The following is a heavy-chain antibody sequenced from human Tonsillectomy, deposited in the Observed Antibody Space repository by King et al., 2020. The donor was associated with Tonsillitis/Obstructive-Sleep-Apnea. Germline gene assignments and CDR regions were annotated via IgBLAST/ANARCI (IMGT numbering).Heavy chain of an antibody. CDR1: GFTFSSYA. D-gene: IGHD3-16*01. Sequence: VQLVESGGGVVQPGRSLRLSCAASGFTFSSYAMHWVRQAPGKGLEWVAVISFDGGNKYYADSVKGRFTISRDNSKNTVYLQMDSLRADATALYYCARDLSWGFGGEVRSFTYWGQGTLFTFSS. V-gene: IGHV3-30*04. CDR3: ARDLSWGFGGEVRSFTY. J-gene: IGHJ4*02. CDR2: ISFDGGNK.